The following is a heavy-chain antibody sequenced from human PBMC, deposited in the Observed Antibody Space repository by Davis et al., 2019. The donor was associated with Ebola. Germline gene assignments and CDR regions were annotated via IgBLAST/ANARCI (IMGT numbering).Heavy chain of an antibody. V-gene: IGHV4-34*01. CDR3: ARLTSHKNAFDI. CDR2: INHSGST. CDR1: GGSFSGYY. Sequence: PSETLSLTCAVYGGSFSGYYWSWIRQPPGKGLEWIGEINHSGSTNYNPSLKSRVTISVDTSKNQFSRKLSSVTAADTAVYYCARLTSHKNAFDIWGQGTMVTVSS. D-gene: IGHD2-2*01. J-gene: IGHJ3*02.